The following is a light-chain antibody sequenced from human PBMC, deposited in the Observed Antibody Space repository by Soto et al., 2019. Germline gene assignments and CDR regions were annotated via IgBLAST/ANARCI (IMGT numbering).Light chain of an antibody. CDR2: AVF. CDR1: KDISTS. CDR3: QQVDTYPLT. Sequence: QVTQSPSSVSASVGDRVTITCQTSKDISTSVAWFQQKPGRAPKLLIYAVFTLQSGVPSRFSGSGSGAEFTLTISSLQPEDFATYYCQQVDTYPLTFGGGTKVDIK. V-gene: IGKV1D-12*01. J-gene: IGKJ4*01.